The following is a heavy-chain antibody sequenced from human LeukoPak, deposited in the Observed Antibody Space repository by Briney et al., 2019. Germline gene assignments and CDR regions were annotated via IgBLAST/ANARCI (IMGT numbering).Heavy chain of an antibody. D-gene: IGHD7-27*01. J-gene: IGHJ4*02. CDR2: ISDSGGST. CDR1: GFTFSSYD. V-gene: IGHV3-23*01. Sequence: GGSLRLSCAASGFTFSSYDMSWVRQAPGKGLEWVSAISDSGGSTYYADSVKGRFTISRDNSKNTLDLQMNSLRAEDTAIYYCARALAGDALSVIYWGQGTLVTVSS. CDR3: ARALAGDALSVIY.